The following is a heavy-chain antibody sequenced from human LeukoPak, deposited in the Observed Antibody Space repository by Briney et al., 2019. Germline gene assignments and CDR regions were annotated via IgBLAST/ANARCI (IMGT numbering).Heavy chain of an antibody. J-gene: IGHJ3*02. CDR1: GFTFSSYV. D-gene: IGHD3-22*01. Sequence: GGSLRLSCAASGFTFSSYVMSWVRQAPGKGLEWVSAISGSGGSTYYADSVKGRFTISRDNSKNTLYLQMNSLRAEDTAVYYCAEVYDSSGYYDAFDIWGQGTMVTVSS. CDR2: ISGSGGST. V-gene: IGHV3-23*01. CDR3: AEVYDSSGYYDAFDI.